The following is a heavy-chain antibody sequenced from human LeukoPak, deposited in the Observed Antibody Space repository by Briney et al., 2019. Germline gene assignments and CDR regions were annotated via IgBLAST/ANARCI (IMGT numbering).Heavy chain of an antibody. CDR2: IYYGGST. CDR1: GGSISSGGYY. J-gene: IGHJ3*02. D-gene: IGHD2-8*01. CDR3: ARGSLSPPTNDAFDI. Sequence: SQTLSLTCTVSGGSISSGGYYWSWIRQHPGKGLKWIGYIYYGGSTYYNPSLKSRVTISVDTSKNQFSLKLSSVTAADTAVYYCARGSLSPPTNDAFDIWGQGTMVTVSS. V-gene: IGHV4-31*03.